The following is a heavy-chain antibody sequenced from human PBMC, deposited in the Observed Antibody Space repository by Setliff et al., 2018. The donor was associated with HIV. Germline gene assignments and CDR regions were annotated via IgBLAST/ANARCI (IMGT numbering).Heavy chain of an antibody. D-gene: IGHD6-19*01. CDR1: GGTFSNFA. J-gene: IGHJ4*02. CDR2: IIPVFGTT. CDR3: ARDGLLEAGIRFDY. V-gene: IGHV1-69*13. Sequence: GASVKVSCKASGGTFSNFAVNWVRQGPGQGLEWMGGIIPVFGTTKYAQKFQGRVIITADESSTTAYMELSGLRSEDTAVYYCARDGLLEAGIRFDYWGQGTLVTVSS.